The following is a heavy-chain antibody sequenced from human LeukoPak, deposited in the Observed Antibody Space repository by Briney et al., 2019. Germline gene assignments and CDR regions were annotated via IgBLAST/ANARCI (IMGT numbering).Heavy chain of an antibody. V-gene: IGHV3-48*03. D-gene: IGHD5-18*01. CDR1: GFTFSSYE. CDR2: ISSSGSTI. J-gene: IGHJ4*02. CDR3: AREGDSYVKTGFDY. Sequence: PGGSLRLSYAASGFTFSSYEMNWVRQAPGKGLEWVSYISSSGSTIYYADSVKGRFTISRDNAKNSLYLQMNSLRAEDTAVYYCAREGDSYVKTGFDYWGQGTLVTVSS.